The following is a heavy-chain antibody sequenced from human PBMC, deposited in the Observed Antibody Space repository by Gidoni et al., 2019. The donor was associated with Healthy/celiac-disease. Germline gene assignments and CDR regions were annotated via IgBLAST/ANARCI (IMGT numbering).Heavy chain of an antibody. CDR1: GFTFSSYW. CDR2: IKQDGSEK. V-gene: IGHV3-7*01. D-gene: IGHD1-20*01. CDR3: ARLGKRYNWNYWYFDL. Sequence: EVQLVESGGGLVQPGGSLRLSCAASGFTFSSYWMSWVRQAPGKGLEWVANIKQDGSEKYYVDSVKGRFTISRDNAKNSLYLQMNSLRAEDTAVYYCARLGKRYNWNYWYFDLWGRGTLVTVSS. J-gene: IGHJ2*01.